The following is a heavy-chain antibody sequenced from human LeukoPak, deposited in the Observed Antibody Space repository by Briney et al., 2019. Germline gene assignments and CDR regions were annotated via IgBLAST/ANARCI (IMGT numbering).Heavy chain of an antibody. CDR3: ARERREQLLPPYTRLVTYFDY. CDR2: IYYSGST. D-gene: IGHD1-26*01. CDR1: GGSLSGYY. Sequence: SETLSLTCAVSGGSLSGYYWTWIRQPPGKGLEWIGYIYYSGSTSYNPSLKSRVTISVDTSKNQLSLKLRSVTAADTAVYYCARERREQLLPPYTRLVTYFDYWGQGTLVTVSS. J-gene: IGHJ4*02. V-gene: IGHV4-59*12.